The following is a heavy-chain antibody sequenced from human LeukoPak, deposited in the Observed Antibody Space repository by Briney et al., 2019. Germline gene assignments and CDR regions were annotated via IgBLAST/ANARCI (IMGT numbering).Heavy chain of an antibody. D-gene: IGHD6-19*01. Sequence: EGSLRLSCAASGLTFSDYYMSWIRQAPGKGLEWVSYIGISGSPIYYADSVKGRFTISRDNAKNSLYLQLNSLRAEDTAFYYCATLSSSSVGYWGQGTLVTVSS. CDR3: ATLSSSSVGY. CDR2: IGISGSPI. V-gene: IGHV3-11*01. J-gene: IGHJ4*02. CDR1: GLTFSDYY.